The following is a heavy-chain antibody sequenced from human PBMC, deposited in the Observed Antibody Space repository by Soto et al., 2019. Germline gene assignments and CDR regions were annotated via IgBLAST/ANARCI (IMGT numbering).Heavy chain of an antibody. V-gene: IGHV3-66*01. CDR2: IYSGGST. D-gene: IGHD3-3*01. Sequence: PGGSLRLSCAASGFTVSSNYMSWVRQAPGKGLEWVSVIYSGGSTYYADSVKGRFTISRDNSKNTLYLQMNSLRAEDTAVYYCARNFWSGYYYYYYMDVWGKGTTVTVSS. CDR3: ARNFWSGYYYYYYMDV. CDR1: GFTVSSNY. J-gene: IGHJ6*03.